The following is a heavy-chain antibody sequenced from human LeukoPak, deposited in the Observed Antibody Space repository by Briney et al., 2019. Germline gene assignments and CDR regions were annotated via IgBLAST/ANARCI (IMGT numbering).Heavy chain of an antibody. J-gene: IGHJ6*03. CDR2: IYNSGTT. D-gene: IGHD3-10*01. Sequence: SETLPLTCTVSGGPISSYYWSWVRQPAGKGLEWIGRIYNSGTTNYNPSLRSRVTLSVDTSKNQVFLNLSSVTAADTAVYFCARDYYSSGRLSYMDVWGKGTTVTVSS. CDR1: GGPISSYY. V-gene: IGHV4-4*07. CDR3: ARDYYSSGRLSYMDV.